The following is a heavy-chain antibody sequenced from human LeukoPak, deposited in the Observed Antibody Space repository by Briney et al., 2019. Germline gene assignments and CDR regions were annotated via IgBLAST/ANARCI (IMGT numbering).Heavy chain of an antibody. D-gene: IGHD7-27*01. Sequence: SETLSLTCTVSGGSISSSSYYWGWIRQPPGKGLEWIGEINHSGSTNYNPSLKSRVTISVDTSKNQFSLKLSSVTAADTAVYYCARVTSTWGAFDIWGQGTMVTVSS. V-gene: IGHV4-39*07. CDR3: ARVTSTWGAFDI. CDR2: INHSGST. CDR1: GGSISSSSYY. J-gene: IGHJ3*02.